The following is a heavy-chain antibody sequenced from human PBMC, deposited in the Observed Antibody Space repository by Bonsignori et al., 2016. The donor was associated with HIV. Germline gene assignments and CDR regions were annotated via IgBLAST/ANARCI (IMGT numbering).Heavy chain of an antibody. CDR1: GGSFSGYY. J-gene: IGHJ6*03. D-gene: IGHD4-23*01. CDR2: INHSGST. CDR3: ARGLGGYSLDDDYYYYYMDV. V-gene: IGHV4-34*01. Sequence: GSLRLSCAVYGGSFSGYYWSWIRQPPGKGLEWIGEINHSGSTNYNPSLKSRVTISIDTSKNQFSLKLNSVTAADTAVYYCARGLGGYSLDDDYYYYYMDVWGKGTTGTVSS.